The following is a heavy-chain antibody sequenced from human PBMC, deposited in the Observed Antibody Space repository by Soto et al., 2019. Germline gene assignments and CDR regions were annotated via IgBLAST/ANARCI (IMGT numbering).Heavy chain of an antibody. CDR1: GFTFSSYG. Sequence: GGSLRLSCAASGFTFSSYGMHWFRQAPGKGLEWVAVISYDGSNKYCADSVKGRFTISRDNSKNTLYLQMNSLRAEDTAVYYCAKAMVVVTAISGGGGFDKWGQGTLVTVSS. J-gene: IGHJ3*02. V-gene: IGHV3-30*18. D-gene: IGHD2-21*02. CDR3: AKAMVVVTAISGGGGFDK. CDR2: ISYDGSNK.